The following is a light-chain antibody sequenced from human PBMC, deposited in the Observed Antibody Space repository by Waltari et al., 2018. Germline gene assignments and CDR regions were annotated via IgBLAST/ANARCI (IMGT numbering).Light chain of an antibody. V-gene: IGKV4-1*01. CDR3: QQYYSAPYT. Sequence: DIVMTQSPDSLAVSLVERATINCKSSPSVLYSPNNKNYLTWYQQKPGQPPKLLIYWASTRESGVPDRFSGSASGTDFTLTISSLQAEDVAVYYCQQYYSAPYTFGQGTKLEIK. CDR1: PSVLYSPNNKNY. CDR2: WAS. J-gene: IGKJ2*01.